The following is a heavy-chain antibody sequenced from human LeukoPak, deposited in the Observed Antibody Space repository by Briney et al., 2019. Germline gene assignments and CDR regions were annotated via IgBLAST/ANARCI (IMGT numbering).Heavy chain of an antibody. CDR2: IYSGGST. Sequence: TGGSLRLSCAASGCTVSSNYMSWVRQAPGKGLEWVSVIYSGGSTYYADSVRGRFTISRDNSKNTLYLQMNSLRAEDTAVYYCASLPSEDYYYYYMDVWGKGTTVTVSS. CDR3: ASLPSEDYYYYYMDV. CDR1: GCTVSSNY. J-gene: IGHJ6*03. V-gene: IGHV3-66*02.